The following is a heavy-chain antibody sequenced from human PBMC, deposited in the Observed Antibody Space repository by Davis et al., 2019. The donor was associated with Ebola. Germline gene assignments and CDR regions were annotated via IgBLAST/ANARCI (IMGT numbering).Heavy chain of an antibody. V-gene: IGHV3-7*01. CDR2: IKQDGSEK. CDR3: LYGMDV. J-gene: IGHJ6*02. CDR1: GFTFSSYA. Sequence: GGSLRLSCAASGFTFSSYAMSWVRQAPGKGLEWVASIKQDGSEKYYVDSVKGRFTISRDNAKNSLYLQMNNLRAEGTAVYYCLYGMDVWGQGTTVTVSS.